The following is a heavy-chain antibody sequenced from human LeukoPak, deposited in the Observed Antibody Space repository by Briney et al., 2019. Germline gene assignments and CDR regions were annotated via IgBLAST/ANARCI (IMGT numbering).Heavy chain of an antibody. D-gene: IGHD2-2*01. CDR3: ARSLSPAAVALDY. Sequence: GESLKISCKASGYXFSSYWIGWVRQMPGKGLALMGIIYPGDSDTRYTPSFQGQVTISADKSITTAYLQWSSLQASDTAMYYCARSLSPAAVALDYWGQGALVTVSS. J-gene: IGHJ4*02. CDR1: GYXFSSYW. CDR2: IYPGDSDT. V-gene: IGHV5-51*01.